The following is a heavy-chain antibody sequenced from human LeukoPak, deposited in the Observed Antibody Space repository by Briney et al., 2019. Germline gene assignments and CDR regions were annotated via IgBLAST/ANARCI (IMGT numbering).Heavy chain of an antibody. J-gene: IGHJ4*02. Sequence: KASETLSLTCTVSGGSISSGSYYWGWIRQPPGKGLEWIGSIYYSGSTYYNPSLKSRVTISVDTSKNQFSLKLSSVTAADTAVYYCARLVVVPAAIVDYWGQGTLVTVSS. V-gene: IGHV4-39*01. CDR3: ARLVVVPAAIVDY. CDR1: GGSISSGSYY. CDR2: IYYSGST. D-gene: IGHD2-2*02.